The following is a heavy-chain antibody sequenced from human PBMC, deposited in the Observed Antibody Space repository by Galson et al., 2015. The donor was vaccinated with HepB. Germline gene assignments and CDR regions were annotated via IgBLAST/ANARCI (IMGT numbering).Heavy chain of an antibody. J-gene: IGHJ4*02. V-gene: IGHV1-69*13. CDR2: IIPIFGTA. CDR3: ATQAPGYSYGYGFDY. Sequence: SVKVSCKASGGTFSSYAISWVRQAPGQGLEWMGGIIPIFGTANYAQKFQGRVTITADESTSTAYMELSSLRSEDTAVYYCATQAPGYSYGYGFDYWGQGTLVTVSS. D-gene: IGHD5-18*01. CDR1: GGTFSSYA.